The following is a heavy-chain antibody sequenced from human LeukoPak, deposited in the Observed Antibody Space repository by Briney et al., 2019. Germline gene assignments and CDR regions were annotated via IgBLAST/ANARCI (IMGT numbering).Heavy chain of an antibody. D-gene: IGHD3-10*01. CDR1: GFTFSSFG. V-gene: IGHV3-30*18. Sequence: GGSLRLSCAASGFTFSSFGMDWVRQAPGKGLEWVAGISNDGSHNYYADSVNGRFPVSRDNSKNTLYLIVNTLRGEDTAVYYGAKEMGSRSALFYFDYWGQGTLLTVSS. CDR3: AKEMGSRSALFYFDY. CDR2: ISNDGSHN. J-gene: IGHJ4*01.